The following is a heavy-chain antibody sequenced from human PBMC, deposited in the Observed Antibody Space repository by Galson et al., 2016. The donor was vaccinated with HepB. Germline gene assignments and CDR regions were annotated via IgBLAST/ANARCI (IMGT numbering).Heavy chain of an antibody. V-gene: IGHV2-5*02. J-gene: IGHJ4*02. D-gene: IGHD5-24*01. CDR2: IYWDDDK. Sequence: PALVKPTQTLTLTCTFSGFSLRTSGVGVGWIRQPPGKALEWLALIYWDDDKRYSPSLQTSLTITKDTSKTQVVLTMTNMDPVDTATYFCARDCREGYNTHFDYSGQGALVTVSS. CDR1: GFSLRTSGVG. CDR3: ARDCREGYNTHFDY.